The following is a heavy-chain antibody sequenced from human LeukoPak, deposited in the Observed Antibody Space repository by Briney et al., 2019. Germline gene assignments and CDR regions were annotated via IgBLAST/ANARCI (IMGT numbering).Heavy chain of an antibody. CDR2: IIPIFGTA. J-gene: IGHJ4*02. D-gene: IGHD6-13*01. V-gene: IGHV1-69*13. Sequence: SVKVSCKASGGTFSSYAISWVRQAPGQGLEWMGGIIPIFGTANNAQKFQGRVTMTADESTSTAYMELSSLRSEDTAVYYCARESSPLFYFDYWGREPWSPSPQ. CDR3: ARESSPLFYFDY. CDR1: GGTFSSYA.